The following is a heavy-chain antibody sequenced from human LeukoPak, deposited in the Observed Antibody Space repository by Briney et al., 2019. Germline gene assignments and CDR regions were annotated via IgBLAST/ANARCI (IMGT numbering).Heavy chain of an antibody. CDR2: IKQDGSEK. J-gene: IGHJ4*02. Sequence: PGGSLRLSCAASGFTFSSYWMSWLRQAPGKGLEWVANIKQDGSEKYYVDSVKGRFTISRDNAKNSLYLQMNSLRAEDTAVYYCARDRSSGWYPSGYWGQGTLVTVSS. V-gene: IGHV3-7*01. CDR1: GFTFSSYW. CDR3: ARDRSSGWYPSGY. D-gene: IGHD6-19*01.